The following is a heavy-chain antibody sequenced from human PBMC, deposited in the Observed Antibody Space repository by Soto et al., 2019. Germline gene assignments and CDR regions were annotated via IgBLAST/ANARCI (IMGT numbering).Heavy chain of an antibody. CDR2: VSYDGDNE. D-gene: IGHD3-22*01. V-gene: IGHV3-30*03. CDR3: ASQSEYFDSSGYYYWYFDL. J-gene: IGHJ2*01. CDR1: ALTFSNYA. Sequence: GSLSLSCVASALTFSNYAMHWVRQAPGKGLEWVAIVSYDGDNEYYADSVKGRFTISSHNSKNTLYLQMNSLRAEDTAVYYCASQSEYFDSSGYYYWYFDLLGRGTLVTVSS.